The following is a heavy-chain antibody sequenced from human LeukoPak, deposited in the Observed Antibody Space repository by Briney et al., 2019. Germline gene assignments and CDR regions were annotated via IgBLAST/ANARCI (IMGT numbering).Heavy chain of an antibody. Sequence: GGSLRLSCAASGFTFSNYGMHCVRQAPGKGLEWVTIMWYDGSNKYYADSVKGRFTLSRDNSKNTLFLQMNSLRAEDTAVYYCARDKLTGNAFDIWGQGTMVTVSS. CDR2: MWYDGSNK. V-gene: IGHV3-33*01. D-gene: IGHD3-10*01. CDR1: GFTFSNYG. CDR3: ARDKLTGNAFDI. J-gene: IGHJ3*02.